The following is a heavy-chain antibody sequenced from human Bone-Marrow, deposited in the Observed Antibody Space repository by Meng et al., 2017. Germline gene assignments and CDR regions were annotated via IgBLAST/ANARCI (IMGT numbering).Heavy chain of an antibody. Sequence: GESLMISCAASGFTFSSYAMSWVRQAPGKRLEWVSAISGSGGSTYYADSVKRRFTISRDNSKNTLYLQMNSLRAEDTAVYYCAKVSSDTYYDILFGVYYFDYWGQGTLVTVSS. CDR3: AKVSSDTYYDILFGVYYFDY. D-gene: IGHD3-9*01. CDR2: ISGSGGST. V-gene: IGHV3-23*01. J-gene: IGHJ4*02. CDR1: GFTFSSYA.